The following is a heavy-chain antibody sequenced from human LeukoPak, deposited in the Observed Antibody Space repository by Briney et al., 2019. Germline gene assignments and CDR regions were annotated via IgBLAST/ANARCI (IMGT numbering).Heavy chain of an antibody. D-gene: IGHD3-22*01. V-gene: IGHV3-30-3*01. J-gene: IGHJ3*02. Sequence: GGSLRPSCAASGFTFSSYAMHWVRQAPGKGLEWVAVISYDGSNKYYADSVKGRFTISRDNSKNTLYLQMNSLRAEDTAVYYCARDYDSSAGVAFGIWGQGTMVTVSS. CDR1: GFTFSSYA. CDR3: ARDYDSSAGVAFGI. CDR2: ISYDGSNK.